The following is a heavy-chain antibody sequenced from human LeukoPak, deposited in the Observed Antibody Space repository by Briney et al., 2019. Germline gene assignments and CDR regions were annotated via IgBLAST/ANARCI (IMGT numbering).Heavy chain of an antibody. CDR2: VHSSGIN. CDR1: GGSICNYY. V-gene: IGHV4-59*01. CDR3: VRREGYSSSPLGS. D-gene: IGHD2-15*01. J-gene: IGHJ5*02. Sequence: PSETLSLTCTVSGGSICNYYWTWIRHPLGQGLEWIGYVHSSGINHYSPAVRSRVTMSLDTSKNPFSLNLRSVTAADTAFYYCVRREGYSSSPLGSWGQGTLVTVSS.